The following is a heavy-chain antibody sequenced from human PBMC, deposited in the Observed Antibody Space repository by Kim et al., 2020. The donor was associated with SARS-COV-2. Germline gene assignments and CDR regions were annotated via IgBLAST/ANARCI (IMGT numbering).Heavy chain of an antibody. D-gene: IGHD3-3*01. CDR1: GGSISSYY. V-gene: IGHV4-59*01. Sequence: SETLSLTCTVSGGSISSYYWSWIRQPPGKGLEWIGYMYYSGSTNYNPSLKSRVTISVDTSKNQFSLKLSSVTAADTAVYYCARGETLFGVVIMGWFDPWGQGTLVTVSS. J-gene: IGHJ5*02. CDR3: ARGETLFGVVIMGWFDP. CDR2: MYYSGST.